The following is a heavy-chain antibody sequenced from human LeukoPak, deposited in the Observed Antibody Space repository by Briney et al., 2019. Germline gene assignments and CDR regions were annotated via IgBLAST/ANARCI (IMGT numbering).Heavy chain of an antibody. Sequence: PGGSLILSCAASGFAFPNYAMSWVRQAPGKGLEWVSAISDSGGTTYYADSVKGRFTISRDNSKNTLYLQMNSLRAEDTAVYYCTKRSSWNYDDYWGQGTLVTVSS. CDR2: ISDSGGTT. V-gene: IGHV3-23*01. J-gene: IGHJ4*02. CDR3: TKRSSWNYDDY. CDR1: GFAFPNYA. D-gene: IGHD6-13*01.